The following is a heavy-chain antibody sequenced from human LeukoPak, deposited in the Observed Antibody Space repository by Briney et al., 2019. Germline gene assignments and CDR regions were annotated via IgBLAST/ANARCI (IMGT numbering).Heavy chain of an antibody. V-gene: IGHV1-69*13. CDR3: ARPYSSGWTHFDY. Sequence: SVKVSCKASGGTXSSYAISWARQAPGQGLEWMGGIIPIFGTANYAQKFQGRVTITADESTSTAYMELSSLRSEDTAVYYCARPYSSGWTHFDYWGQGTLVTVSS. J-gene: IGHJ4*02. D-gene: IGHD6-19*01. CDR1: GGTXSSYA. CDR2: IIPIFGTA.